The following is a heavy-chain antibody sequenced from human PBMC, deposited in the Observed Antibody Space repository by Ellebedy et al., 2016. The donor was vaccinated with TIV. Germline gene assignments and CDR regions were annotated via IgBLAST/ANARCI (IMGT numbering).Heavy chain of an antibody. CDR2: IIPIFGTA. CDR3: ARGYYDSSGYPYYYYYGMDV. V-gene: IGHV1-69*13. CDR1: GGTFSSYA. Sequence: SVKVSXXASGGTFSSYAISWVRQAPGQGLEWMGGIIPIFGTANYAQKFQGRVTITADESTSTAYMELSSLRSEDTAVYYCARGYYDSSGYPYYYYYGMDVWGQGTTVTVSS. J-gene: IGHJ6*02. D-gene: IGHD3-22*01.